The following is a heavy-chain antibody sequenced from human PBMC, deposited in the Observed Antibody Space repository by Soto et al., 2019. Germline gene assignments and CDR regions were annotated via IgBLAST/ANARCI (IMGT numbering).Heavy chain of an antibody. CDR3: ASLGDSGGYILDC. D-gene: IGHD3-22*01. CDR1: GGSISSYY. J-gene: IGHJ4*02. Sequence: SETLSLTCTVSGGSISSYYWSWIRQPAGKGLEWIGRIYTSGSANYNPSLKSRVTMSVDTSKNQFSLKLSSVTAADTAVYYCASLGDSGGYILDCWGQGTLVTVSS. V-gene: IGHV4-4*07. CDR2: IYTSGSA.